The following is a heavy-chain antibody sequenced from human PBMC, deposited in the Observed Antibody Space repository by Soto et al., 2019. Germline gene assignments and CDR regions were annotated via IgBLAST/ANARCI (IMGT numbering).Heavy chain of an antibody. CDR3: AIVRLEYCIDAVCYGLDY. V-gene: IGHV3-23*01. CDR2: ISGSGDTT. Sequence: EVQLLESGGGLVQPGGSLRLSCAASGFTFSSYVMNWVRQAPGKGLEWVSSISGSGDTTYYADSLKGRFTISRDNSKNTLYLQMISLRAEYTAVYYCAIVRLEYCIDAVCYGLDYWGQGTLVTVSS. CDR1: GFTFSSYV. D-gene: IGHD2-8*01. J-gene: IGHJ4*02.